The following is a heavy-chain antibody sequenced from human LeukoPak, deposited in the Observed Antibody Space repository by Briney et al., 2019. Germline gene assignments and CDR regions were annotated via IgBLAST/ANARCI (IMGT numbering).Heavy chain of an antibody. D-gene: IGHD6-19*01. Sequence: GGSLRLSCAASGITFSNAWMTWVRQAPGKGLEWVGRIYRSSNGETTDYGAPVKGRFTMSRDDSKNTLYPQMNSLKTEDTAVYYCTTYSSGSCPFWGQGTLVTVSS. J-gene: IGHJ4*02. V-gene: IGHV3-15*01. CDR3: TTYSSGSCPF. CDR1: GITFSNAW. CDR2: IYRSSNGETT.